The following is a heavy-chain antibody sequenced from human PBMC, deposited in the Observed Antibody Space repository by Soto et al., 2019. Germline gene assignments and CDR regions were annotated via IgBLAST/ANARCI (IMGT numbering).Heavy chain of an antibody. CDR1: LESFTTYW. V-gene: IGHV5-10-1*01. CDR3: ARRSLHGADYGLHV. J-gene: IGHJ6*02. Sequence: GESLKISCKGSLESFTTYWIVWVRQMPGKGLEWMGRIDASDSYTNYSPSFQGHVTFSADKSISTAYLQWGSLRASDTAMYYCARRSLHGADYGLHVWGQATTVTVSS. CDR2: IDASDSYT. D-gene: IGHD2-15*01.